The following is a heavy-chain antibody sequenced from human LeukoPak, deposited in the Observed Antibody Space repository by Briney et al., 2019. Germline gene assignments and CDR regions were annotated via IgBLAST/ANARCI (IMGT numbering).Heavy chain of an antibody. CDR3: ARVSMVRGVPYRWFDP. V-gene: IGHV1-2*02. CDR1: GYTFTGYY. J-gene: IGHJ5*02. CDR2: INPNSGGT. D-gene: IGHD3-10*01. Sequence: ASVKVSCKASGYTFTGYYMHWVRQAPGQGLEWMGWINPNSGGTNYAQKFQGRVTMTRDTSISTAYMELSRLRSDDTAVYYCARVSMVRGVPYRWFDPWGQGTLVTVSS.